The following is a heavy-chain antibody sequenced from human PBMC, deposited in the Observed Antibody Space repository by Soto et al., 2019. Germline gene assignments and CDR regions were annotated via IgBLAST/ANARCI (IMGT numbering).Heavy chain of an antibody. CDR1: GGSSSSYY. Sequence: QVQLQESGPGLVKPSETLSLSCTVSGGSSSSYYWRWFRQSPGKRMEWIGYVHHSWGSSYNPSLQSRVAISLDTSKSQFSLKVTFVTATDTAVYYCARQGFEPLHGLVDVWCQGTTVTVSS. D-gene: IGHD2-15*01. CDR2: VHHSWGS. V-gene: IGHV4-59*08. CDR3: ARQGFEPLHGLVDV. J-gene: IGHJ6*02.